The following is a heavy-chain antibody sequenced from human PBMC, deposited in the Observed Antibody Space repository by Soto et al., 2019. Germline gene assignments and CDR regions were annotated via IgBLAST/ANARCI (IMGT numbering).Heavy chain of an antibody. J-gene: IGHJ4*02. CDR3: AKGFVVAGFYFDS. V-gene: IGHV3-23*01. CDR1: GFTFSRYA. D-gene: IGHD2-2*01. Sequence: EVQLLESGGDLVQPGGSLRLSCTASGFTFSRYAMGWIRLAPGKGLEWVAGITASGGTRYHADSVKDRFTISRDNSRNTLFLQIDNLRVDDTGMYFCAKGFVVAGFYFDSWGQGTLVTVSS. CDR2: ITASGGTR.